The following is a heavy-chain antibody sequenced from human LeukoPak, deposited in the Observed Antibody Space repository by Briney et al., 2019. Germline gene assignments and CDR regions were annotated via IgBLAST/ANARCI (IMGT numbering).Heavy chain of an antibody. CDR2: IYYSGST. V-gene: IGHV4-59*01. CDR3: ARAPGGRHYYYYYMDV. Sequence: SQTLSLTCTVSGGSISSYYWSWVRQPPGKGLEWIGYIYYSGSTNYNPSLQSRVTISVDTSNTQFSLKLSSVTAADTAVYYCARAPGGRHYYYYYMDVWGKGTTVTVSS. CDR1: GGSISSYY. J-gene: IGHJ6*03.